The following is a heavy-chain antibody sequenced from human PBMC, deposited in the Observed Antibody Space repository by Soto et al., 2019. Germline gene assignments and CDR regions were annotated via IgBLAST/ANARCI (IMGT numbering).Heavy chain of an antibody. CDR2: VGASGTST. CDR1: GFTFSSYA. D-gene: IGHD3-22*01. J-gene: IGHJ4*02. Sequence: LRLSCAASGFTFSSYAMSWVRQAPGKGLEWVSVVGASGTSTYYTDSVKGRFTSSRDNSKNTLYLQMNSLRVDDTAVYYCARTYYYDSTGYYRTFDYWGQGTLVTVSS. V-gene: IGHV3-23*01. CDR3: ARTYYYDSTGYYRTFDY.